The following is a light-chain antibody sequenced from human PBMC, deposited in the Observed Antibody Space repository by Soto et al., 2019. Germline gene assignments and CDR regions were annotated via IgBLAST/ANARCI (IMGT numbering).Light chain of an antibody. J-gene: IGLJ3*02. Sequence: QSVLTQPPSVSGAPGQRVTISCTGSSSNIGAGYDVPWYQQLPGLVPKLLIYGSSSRPSGVPDRFSGSRSGPSASLAITGLQADDEADYYCQSYDSSLSASVFGGGTKLTVL. CDR3: QSYDSSLSASV. CDR2: GSS. V-gene: IGLV1-40*01. CDR1: SSNIGAGYD.